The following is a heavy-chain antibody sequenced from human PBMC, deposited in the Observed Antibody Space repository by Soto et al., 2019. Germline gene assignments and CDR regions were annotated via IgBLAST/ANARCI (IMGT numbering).Heavy chain of an antibody. Sequence: ASETLSLTCPVSGYSISSGNYWGWIRQPPGKGLEWIGSIYQSGSTYYNPSLRSRATISVDTSKNQFSLKLSSVTAADTAVYYCARRQQWLAGYFDYWGQGTLVTVSS. CDR3: ARRQQWLAGYFDY. V-gene: IGHV4-38-2*01. J-gene: IGHJ4*02. CDR1: GYSISSGNY. D-gene: IGHD6-19*01. CDR2: IYQSGST.